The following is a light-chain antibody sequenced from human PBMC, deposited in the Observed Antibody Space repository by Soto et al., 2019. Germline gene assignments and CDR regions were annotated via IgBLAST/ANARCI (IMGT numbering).Light chain of an antibody. CDR2: EVS. J-gene: IGLJ3*02. V-gene: IGLV2-14*01. Sequence: QSALTQPASVSGSPGQSITLSCTGTSSDVGAYNYVSWCQQHPGKAPRLIIYEVSYRPSGVSNRFSGSKSGNTASLTISGLQAEDEADYYCSSYASSSTWVFGGGTQLTVL. CDR1: SSDVGAYNY. CDR3: SSYASSSTWV.